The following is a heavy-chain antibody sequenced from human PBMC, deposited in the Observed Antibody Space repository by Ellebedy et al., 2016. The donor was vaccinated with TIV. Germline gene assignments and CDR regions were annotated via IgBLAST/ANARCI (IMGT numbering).Heavy chain of an antibody. CDR1: GFTVTTNY. D-gene: IGHD4-23*01. J-gene: IGHJ4*02. Sequence: GESLKISCSASGFTVTTNYMNWVRQAPGKGLEWVSVIFSAADGGETHYADSVKGRFTISRDSSKNTLYLQMNSLRAEDTAVYYCERDAAGNGGKLDYWGQGALVTVSS. CDR3: ERDAAGNGGKLDY. CDR2: IFSAADGGET. V-gene: IGHV3-53*01.